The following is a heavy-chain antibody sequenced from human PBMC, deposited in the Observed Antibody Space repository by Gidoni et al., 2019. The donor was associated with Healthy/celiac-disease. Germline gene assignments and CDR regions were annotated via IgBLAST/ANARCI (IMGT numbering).Heavy chain of an antibody. Sequence: QVQLVESGGGVVQPGRSLRLSCAASGFTFSSYAMHWVRQAPGKGLEWVAVISYDGSNKYYADSVKGRFTISRDNSKNTLYLQMNSLRAEDTAVYYCARDCPQLVPDPEYYFDYWGQGTLVTVSS. CDR1: GFTFSSYA. V-gene: IGHV3-30-3*01. D-gene: IGHD6-13*01. J-gene: IGHJ4*02. CDR2: ISYDGSNK. CDR3: ARDCPQLVPDPEYYFDY.